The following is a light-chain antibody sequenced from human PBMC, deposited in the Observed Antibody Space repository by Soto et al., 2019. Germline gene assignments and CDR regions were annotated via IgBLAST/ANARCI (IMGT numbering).Light chain of an antibody. CDR2: AAS. J-gene: IGKJ1*01. CDR3: QQYHSYWT. Sequence: DIQMTQSPSSVSASVEDRVTITCRASQGISNWLTWYQQKPGKAPKLLIYAASSLQSGVPSRFSGSGSGTDFTLTITRLEPEDFSTYYCQQYHSYWTFGQGTKV. V-gene: IGKV1D-16*01. CDR1: QGISNW.